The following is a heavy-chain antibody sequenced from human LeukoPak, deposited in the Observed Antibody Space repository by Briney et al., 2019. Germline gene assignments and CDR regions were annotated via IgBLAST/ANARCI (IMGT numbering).Heavy chain of an antibody. D-gene: IGHD6-19*01. CDR1: GYTFTSCD. J-gene: IGHJ4*02. Sequence: AAVQVSCKASGYTFTSCDINWVRQATGQGLEWMGWMNPNSGNTGYGQSFQGRITMTSDISIGTAYMELSNLTSEDTAIYYCTRGSSGRRDNWGQGTLVTASA. CDR2: MNPNSGNT. CDR3: TRGSSGRRDN. V-gene: IGHV1-8*01.